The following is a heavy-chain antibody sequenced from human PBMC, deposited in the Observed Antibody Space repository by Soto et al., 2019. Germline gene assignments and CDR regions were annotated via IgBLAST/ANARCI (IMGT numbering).Heavy chain of an antibody. CDR1: GFTFNSYA. Sequence: GGSLRLSCSASGFTFNSYAMHWVRQAPGKGLEFVSAISSYGADRYYADSVKGRFAISRDNSKNTLYLQMSSLRAEDTALYYCVKEGYMRSDWYGQFDYWGQGALVTVSS. V-gene: IGHV3-64D*06. J-gene: IGHJ4*02. CDR2: ISSYGADR. CDR3: VKEGYMRSDWYGQFDY. D-gene: IGHD6-19*01.